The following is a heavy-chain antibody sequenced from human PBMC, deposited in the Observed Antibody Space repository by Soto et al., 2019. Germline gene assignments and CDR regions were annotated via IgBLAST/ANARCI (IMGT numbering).Heavy chain of an antibody. CDR1: GYTFTSYD. V-gene: IGHV1-8*01. CDR3: AKDDRWYYYGSGSYSWFDP. D-gene: IGHD3-10*01. CDR2: MNLNSGNT. J-gene: IGHJ5*02. Sequence: GAPVKVSCKASGYTFTSYDINWVRQATEQGREWMGWMNLNSGNTGYAQKFQGRVTMTRNTSISTAYMELSSLRAEDTAVYYCAKDDRWYYYGSGSYSWFDPWGQGTLVTVSS.